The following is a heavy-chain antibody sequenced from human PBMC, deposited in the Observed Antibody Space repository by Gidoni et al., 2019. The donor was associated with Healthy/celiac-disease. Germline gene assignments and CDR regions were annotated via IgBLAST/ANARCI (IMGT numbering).Heavy chain of an antibody. J-gene: IGHJ5*02. Sequence: QVRLVQSGAEVKKPGSSVKVSCKASGGTFSSYAISWVRQSPGQGLEWMGGIIPIFGTANYAQKFQGRVTITADKSTSTAYMELSSLRSEDTAVYYCARGGIWQLACNWFDPWGQGTLVTVSS. CDR1: GGTFSSYA. CDR2: IIPIFGTA. V-gene: IGHV1-69*06. CDR3: ARGGIWQLACNWFDP. D-gene: IGHD6-6*01.